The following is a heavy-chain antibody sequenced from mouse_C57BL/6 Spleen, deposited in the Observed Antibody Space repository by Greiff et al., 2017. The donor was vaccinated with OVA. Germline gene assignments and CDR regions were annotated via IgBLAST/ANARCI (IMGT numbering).Heavy chain of an antibody. J-gene: IGHJ1*03. Sequence: EVHLVESGPGMVKPSQSLSLTCTVTGYSITSGYDWHWIRHFPGNKLEWMGYISYSGSTNYNPSLKSRISITHDTSKNHFFLKLNSVTTEDTATYYCAREGYYGSSAWYFDVWGTGTTVTVSS. CDR2: ISYSGST. CDR3: AREGYYGSSAWYFDV. CDR1: GYSITSGYD. V-gene: IGHV3-1*01. D-gene: IGHD1-1*01.